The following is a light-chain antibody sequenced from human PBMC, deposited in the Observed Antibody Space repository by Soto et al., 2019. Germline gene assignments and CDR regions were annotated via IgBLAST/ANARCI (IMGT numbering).Light chain of an antibody. CDR3: SSYTSSSTLVV. CDR1: SRDVGGYNY. V-gene: IGLV2-14*01. Sequence: QSALTQPASVSGSPGQSITISCTGTSRDVGGYNYVSWYQQHPGKAPKLMIYDVTNRPSGVPNRFSGSKSGNTASLTISGLQAEDEADYYCSSYTSSSTLVVFGGGTKLTVL. CDR2: DVT. J-gene: IGLJ2*01.